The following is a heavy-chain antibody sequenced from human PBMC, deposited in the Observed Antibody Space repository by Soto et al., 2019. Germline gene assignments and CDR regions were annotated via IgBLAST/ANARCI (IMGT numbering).Heavy chain of an antibody. J-gene: IGHJ4*02. Sequence: GGSLRLSCAASGFTFSNSFMTWVRQAPGEGLDWVSTVRSNGGATYYADSVQGRFTISRDNSKNTLYLQMTSLRPEDTGVYYCVKGLGGGGAYDYWGQGTLVTVSS. CDR1: GFTFSNSF. D-gene: IGHD2-15*01. V-gene: IGHV3-23*01. CDR3: VKGLGGGGAYDY. CDR2: VRSNGGAT.